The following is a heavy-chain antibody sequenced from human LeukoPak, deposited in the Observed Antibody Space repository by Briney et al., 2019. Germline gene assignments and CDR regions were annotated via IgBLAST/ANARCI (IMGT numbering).Heavy chain of an antibody. D-gene: IGHD3-22*01. V-gene: IGHV3-21*05. CDR2: ISSSSSHI. J-gene: IGHJ4*02. CDR3: ARRDSLDY. Sequence: GGSLRLSCAASGFTFSSYSMNWVRQAPGKGLEWVSYISSSSSHIYYADSVKGRFTISRDNAKNSLYLQMNSLRAEDTAVYYCARRDSLDYWGQGTLVTVSS. CDR1: GFTFSSYS.